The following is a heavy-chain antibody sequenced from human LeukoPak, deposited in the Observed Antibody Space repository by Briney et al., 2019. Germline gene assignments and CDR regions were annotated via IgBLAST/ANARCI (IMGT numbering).Heavy chain of an antibody. J-gene: IGHJ3*02. D-gene: IGHD3-3*01. V-gene: IGHV3-23*01. Sequence: GGSLRLSCAASGFIFSSYAMSWVRQAPGKGLEWLSAISGSGGSTYYADSEKGRFTISRDNSKNTLYLQMNSLRAEDTAVYYCAKVPVFSLTISEVVTDDAFDIWGQGTIVTVSS. CDR1: GFIFSSYA. CDR3: AKVPVFSLTISEVVTDDAFDI. CDR2: ISGSGGST.